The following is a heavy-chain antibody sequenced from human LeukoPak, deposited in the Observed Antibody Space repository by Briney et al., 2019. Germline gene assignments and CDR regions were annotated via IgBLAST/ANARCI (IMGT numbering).Heavy chain of an antibody. CDR1: GFSVSSNF. CDR3: ARFLDY. V-gene: IGHV3-48*02. CDR2: ISGSGSSI. J-gene: IGHJ4*02. Sequence: GGSLRLSCTASGFSVSSNFMSWVRQAPGKGLEWVSTISGSGSSIYYADSVKGRFTISRDNAKSSLYLQMNSLRDEDTAVYFCARFLDYWGQGTLVTVSS.